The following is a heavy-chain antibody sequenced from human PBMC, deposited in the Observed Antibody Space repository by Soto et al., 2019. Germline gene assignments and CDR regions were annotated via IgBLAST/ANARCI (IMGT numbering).Heavy chain of an antibody. CDR2: LNPTAGRT. J-gene: IGHJ4*02. D-gene: IGHD3-16*01. CDR1: GYAFSTYL. CDR3: ARALRLVWTVVTPDY. V-gene: IGHV1-46*01. Sequence: QVQLVQSAAEVRRPGASVKVSCRTSGYAFSTYLMHWVRQAPGQGLEWMGILNPTAGRTSYSQKFQGRVTMTSDASTSTAYLELTGLSSAVPAVSSSARALRLVWTVVTPDYWGQRTLVTVSS.